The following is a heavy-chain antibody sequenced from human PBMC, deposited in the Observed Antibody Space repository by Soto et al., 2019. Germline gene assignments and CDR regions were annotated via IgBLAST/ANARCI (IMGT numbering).Heavy chain of an antibody. J-gene: IGHJ6*02. CDR2: IYYSGST. D-gene: IGHD3-10*01. Sequence: SETLSLTCTVAGGSISSGGYYWSWIRQPPGKGLEWIGYIYYSGSTYYNPSLKSRVTISVDTSKNQFSLKLSSVTAADTAVYYCARGFNSGYYYYYGMDVWGQGTTVTVSS. CDR1: GGSISSGGYY. CDR3: ARGFNSGYYYYYGMDV. V-gene: IGHV4-30-4*01.